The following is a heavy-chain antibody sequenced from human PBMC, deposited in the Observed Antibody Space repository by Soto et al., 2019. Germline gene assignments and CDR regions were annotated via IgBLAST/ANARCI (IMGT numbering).Heavy chain of an antibody. J-gene: IGHJ3*02. CDR3: ATAIVATTYDAFDI. D-gene: IGHD5-12*01. Sequence: ASVKVSCKVSGYTLTELSMRWVRQAPGKGLEWMGGFDPEDGETIYAQKFQGRVTMTEDTSTDTAYMELSSLRSEDTAVYYCATAIVATTYDAFDIWGQGTMVTVSS. CDR2: FDPEDGET. V-gene: IGHV1-24*01. CDR1: GYTLTELS.